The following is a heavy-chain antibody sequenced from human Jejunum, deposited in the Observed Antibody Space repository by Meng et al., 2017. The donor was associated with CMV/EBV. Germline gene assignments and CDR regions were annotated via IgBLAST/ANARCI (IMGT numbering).Heavy chain of an antibody. J-gene: IGHJ4*02. CDR1: GFTVSNYA. Sequence: GFTVSNYAMHGVRRAQGKGLEWVAVISYDGSDNYYADSMKGRFTISRDNSKNTLDLQMNSLRAEDTAVYFCARGRVSYTSWSPQGYWGQGALVTVSS. CDR2: ISYDGSDN. D-gene: IGHD6-6*01. V-gene: IGHV3-30-3*01. CDR3: ARGRVSYTSWSPQGY.